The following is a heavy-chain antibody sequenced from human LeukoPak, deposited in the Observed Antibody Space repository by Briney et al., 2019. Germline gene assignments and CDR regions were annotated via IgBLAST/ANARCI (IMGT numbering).Heavy chain of an antibody. J-gene: IGHJ4*02. CDR1: GFTFSDHY. V-gene: IGHV3-72*01. Sequence: GGSLRLSCAASGFTFSDHYMDWVRQAPGKGLKWVGRTKNKGQSHITDYAASVKGRFFSSRDDSKNPLYLQMNSLQTDDTGIYYCARDTAAALDFWGQGILVTVSS. CDR2: TKNKGQSHIT. CDR3: ARDTAAALDF. D-gene: IGHD6-6*01.